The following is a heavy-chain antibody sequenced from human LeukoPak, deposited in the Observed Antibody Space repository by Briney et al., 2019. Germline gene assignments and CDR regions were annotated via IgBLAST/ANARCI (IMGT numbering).Heavy chain of an antibody. CDR1: GVSISDTKW. V-gene: IGHV4-4*02. D-gene: IGHD4-17*01. Sequence: SETLSLTCAVSGVSISDTKWWSWVRQPPGKGLEWIGEIFQSGSTNYNPSLKGRVTISVDKSKNQFSLKLSSVTAADTAVYYCARVPAFYYGDYWTSSNYFDYWGQGTLVTVSS. CDR2: IFQSGST. J-gene: IGHJ4*02. CDR3: ARVPAFYYGDYWTSSNYFDY.